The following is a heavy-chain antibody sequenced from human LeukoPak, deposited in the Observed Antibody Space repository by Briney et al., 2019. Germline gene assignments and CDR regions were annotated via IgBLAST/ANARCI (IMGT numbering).Heavy chain of an antibody. Sequence: ASVNVSCKASGYTFTSYGINWVRQATGQGLEWMGWMNPNSGNTGYAQKFQGRVTMTRNTSISTVYMELSSLRSEDTAVYYCARGPRNWGFDYLGQGTLVTVSS. CDR1: GYTFTSYG. D-gene: IGHD7-27*01. CDR3: ARGPRNWGFDY. J-gene: IGHJ4*02. CDR2: MNPNSGNT. V-gene: IGHV1-8*01.